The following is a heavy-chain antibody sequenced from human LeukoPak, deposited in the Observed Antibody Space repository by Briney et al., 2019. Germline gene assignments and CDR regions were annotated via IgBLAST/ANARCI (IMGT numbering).Heavy chain of an antibody. CDR2: IGTAGDT. Sequence: GGSLRLSCAASGFTFSSYDMHWVRQATGKGLEWVSAIGTAGDTYYPGSVKGRCTISRENAKNSLYLQMNSLRAGDTAVYYCARTSGSYYEFDYWGQGTLVTVSS. CDR1: GFTFSSYD. V-gene: IGHV3-13*04. J-gene: IGHJ4*02. D-gene: IGHD1-26*01. CDR3: ARTSGSYYEFDY.